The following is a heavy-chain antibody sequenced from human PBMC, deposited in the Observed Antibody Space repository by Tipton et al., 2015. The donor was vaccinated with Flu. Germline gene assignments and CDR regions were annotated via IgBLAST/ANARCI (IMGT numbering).Heavy chain of an antibody. CDR1: GGSISSYY. D-gene: IGHD1-26*01. CDR2: IYYSGST. V-gene: IGHV4-59*08. CDR3: ARVGAGDAFDI. J-gene: IGHJ3*02. Sequence: TLSLTCTVSGGSISSYYWSWIRQPPGKGLEWIGYIYYSGSTNYNPSLKSRVTISVDTSKNQFSLKLSSVTAADTAVYYCARVGAGDAFDIWGQGTMVTVSS.